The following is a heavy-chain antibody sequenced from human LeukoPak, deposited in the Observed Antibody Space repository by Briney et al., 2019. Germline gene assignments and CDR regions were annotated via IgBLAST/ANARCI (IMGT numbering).Heavy chain of an antibody. CDR1: GFTVSYYA. J-gene: IGHJ4*02. V-gene: IGHV3-23*01. CDR2: INGRGGST. CDR3: AKTDPADWYYFDY. Sequence: SGGSLRLSCAASGFTVSYYAINWVRQAPGKGLEWVSAINGRGGSTFYADSVKGRFTISRDNSKNTLYLQMNTLRAEDTAVYYCAKTDPADWYYFDYWGQGTLVTVSS. D-gene: IGHD3-9*01.